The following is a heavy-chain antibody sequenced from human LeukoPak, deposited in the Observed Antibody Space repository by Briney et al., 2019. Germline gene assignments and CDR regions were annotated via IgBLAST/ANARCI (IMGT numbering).Heavy chain of an antibody. CDR3: ARSLGYYYYYYMDV. Sequence: PGGSLRLSCAASGFTFSSYSMNWVRQAPGKGLEWVSYISSSSSTIYYADSVKGRFTISRDNAKNSLYLQMNSLRAEDTAVYYCARSLGYYYYYYMDVWGKGTTVTVSS. CDR1: GFTFSSYS. J-gene: IGHJ6*03. V-gene: IGHV3-48*01. D-gene: IGHD7-27*01. CDR2: ISSSSSTI.